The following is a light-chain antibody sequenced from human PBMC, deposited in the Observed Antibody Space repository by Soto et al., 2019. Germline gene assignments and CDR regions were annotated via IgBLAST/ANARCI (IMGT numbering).Light chain of an antibody. CDR3: QQSFNTPIT. CDR2: AAS. J-gene: IGKJ5*01. Sequence: DIQMTQSPSSLSASVGDRVTITCRASQTISTYLNWYQQKPGKAPNLLIYAASNLQSGVPSRFSGNGSGTDFTLTITSLQPEDFATYYCQQSFNTPITFGQGTRLEIQ. V-gene: IGKV1-39*01. CDR1: QTISTY.